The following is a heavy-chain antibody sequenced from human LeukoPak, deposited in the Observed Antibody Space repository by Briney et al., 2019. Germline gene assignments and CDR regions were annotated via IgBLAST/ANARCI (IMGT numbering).Heavy chain of an antibody. CDR2: ISAYNGNT. V-gene: IGHV1-18*01. CDR1: GYTFTSYG. CDR3: ARGYYDSSVAGVDY. J-gene: IGHJ4*02. Sequence: ASVKVSCKASGYTFTSYGISWVRQAPGQGLEWMGWISAYNGNTNYAQKLQGRVTMTTDTSTSSAYMELRSLRSDDTAVYYCARGYYDSSVAGVDYWGQGTLVTVSS. D-gene: IGHD3-22*01.